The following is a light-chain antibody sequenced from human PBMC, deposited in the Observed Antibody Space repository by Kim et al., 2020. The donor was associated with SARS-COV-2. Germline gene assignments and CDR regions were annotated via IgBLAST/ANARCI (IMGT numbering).Light chain of an antibody. V-gene: IGLV1-44*01. CDR2: NDN. J-gene: IGLJ3*02. CDR1: NSNIGSNT. Sequence: GQGVTISCSCSNSNIGSNTANWYQQLPGTAPKVLIYNDNKRPSGVPDRVSGSKSGTSASLAISGLQSEDEADYYCAAWDDSLNGWVFGGGTQLTVL. CDR3: AAWDDSLNGWV.